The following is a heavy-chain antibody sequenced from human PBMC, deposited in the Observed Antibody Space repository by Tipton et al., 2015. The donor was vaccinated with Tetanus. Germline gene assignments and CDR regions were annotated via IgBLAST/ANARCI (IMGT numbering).Heavy chain of an antibody. D-gene: IGHD3-22*01. V-gene: IGHV1-2*02. CDR1: GYTFTGYY. J-gene: IGHJ6*02. Sequence: QLVQSGAELKKPGASVKVSCTASGYTFTGYYMYWVRQAPGQGLEWVGWIDPSSGDTIYAQNFQGRVTMTRDTSMSTVYMELSRLRTDDTAVYYCARDRGDYIYYGMDVWGPGTTVTVSS. CDR2: IDPSSGDT. CDR3: ARDRGDYIYYGMDV.